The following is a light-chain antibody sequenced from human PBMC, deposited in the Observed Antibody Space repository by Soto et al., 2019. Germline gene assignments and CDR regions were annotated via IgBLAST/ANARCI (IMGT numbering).Light chain of an antibody. Sequence: QSALTQPASVSGSPRQSITISCAGTSSDVGGYKYVSWYQQNPGKAPKLIIYEVSSRPSGVSNRFSGSKSGNTASLTISGLQADDEADYYCSSYTSTSTLYVFGSGTKLTVL. CDR1: SSDVGGYKY. CDR2: EVS. CDR3: SSYTSTSTLYV. V-gene: IGLV2-14*01. J-gene: IGLJ6*01.